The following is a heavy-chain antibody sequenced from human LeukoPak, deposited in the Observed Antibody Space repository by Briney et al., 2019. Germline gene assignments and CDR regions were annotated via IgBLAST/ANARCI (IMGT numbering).Heavy chain of an antibody. D-gene: IGHD7-27*01. CDR3: ARSWGSYDAFDI. J-gene: IGHJ3*02. CDR2: IYYSGST. CDR1: GGSISSGGYY. V-gene: IGHV4-31*03. Sequence: PSETLSLTCTVSGGSISSGGYYWSWIRHHPGNGLEWIGYIYYSGSTYYNPSLKSRVTISVDTSKNQFSLKLSSVTAADTAVYYCARSWGSYDAFDIWGQGTMVTVSS.